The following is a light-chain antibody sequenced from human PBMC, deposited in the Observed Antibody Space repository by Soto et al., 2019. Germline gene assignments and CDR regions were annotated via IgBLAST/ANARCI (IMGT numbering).Light chain of an antibody. J-gene: IGKJ4*01. V-gene: IGKV1-12*01. CDR1: QGISHW. CDR3: QQANSFPLT. CDR2: AAS. Sequence: DIQMTQSPSSVSASVGDRVTITCRASQGISHWLAWYQQKPGKAPQLLIYAASSLQSGVPSRFTGSGSGTDFTLTISGLQPVDFATYYCQQANSFPLTFGGGTKVEIK.